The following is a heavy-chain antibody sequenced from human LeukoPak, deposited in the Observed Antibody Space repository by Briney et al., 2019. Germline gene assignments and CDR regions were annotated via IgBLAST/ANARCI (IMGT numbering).Heavy chain of an antibody. CDR1: GFTFSDYY. V-gene: IGHV3-11*01. CDR2: ISSSGSTI. Sequence: GGSLRLSCAASGFTFSDYYMSWIRQAPGKGLEWVSYISSSGSTIYYADSVKGRFTISRDNAKNSLYLQMNSLRAEDTAVYYCARVRDGSMHRDYPDYWGQGTLVTVSS. CDR3: ARVRDGSMHRDYPDY. D-gene: IGHD3-10*01. J-gene: IGHJ4*02.